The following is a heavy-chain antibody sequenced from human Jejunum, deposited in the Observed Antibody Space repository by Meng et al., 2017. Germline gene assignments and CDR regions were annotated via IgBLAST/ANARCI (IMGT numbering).Heavy chain of an antibody. D-gene: IGHD3-10*02. Sequence: QVQLQESRPGPVNPSEAMSLTCAVSGGSNESNNWWTWLRQPTGQGLEWIGEVYHSGSTHYNPSLQSRVTISIDNSKNRFSLSLNSVTAADTAIYYCARADYVRYFDLWGRGTLVTVSS. CDR1: GGSNESNNW. CDR2: VYHSGST. V-gene: IGHV4-4*02. J-gene: IGHJ2*01. CDR3: ARADYVRYFDL.